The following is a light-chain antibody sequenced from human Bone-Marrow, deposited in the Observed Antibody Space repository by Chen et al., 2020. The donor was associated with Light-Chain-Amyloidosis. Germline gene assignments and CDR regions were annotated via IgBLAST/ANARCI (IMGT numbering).Light chain of an antibody. Sequence: YDLTQPPSASVSPGQTARITCSGDDLPTKYAYWYQQKPGQAPVLVIHRDTERPSGISERFSGSSSGTTATLTISGVQAEDEADYHCQSADSSGTYEVIFGGGTKLTVL. V-gene: IGLV3-25*03. CDR2: RDT. CDR1: DLPTKY. J-gene: IGLJ2*01. CDR3: QSADSSGTYEVI.